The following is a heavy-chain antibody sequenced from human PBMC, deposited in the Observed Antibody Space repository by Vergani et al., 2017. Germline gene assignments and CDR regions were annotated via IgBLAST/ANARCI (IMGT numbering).Heavy chain of an antibody. J-gene: IGHJ2*01. CDR2: IYHSGST. CDR3: ARRGVSSRLTYWYFDL. V-gene: IGHV4-4*02. CDR1: GGSISSSNW. D-gene: IGHD4/OR15-4a*01. Sequence: QVQLQESGPGLVKPSGTLSLTCAVSGGSISSSNWWSWVRQPPGKGLEWIGEIYHSGSTNYNPSLKSRVTISVDKSKNQFSLKLSSVTAADTAVDYCARRGVSSRLTYWYFDLWGRGTLVTVSS.